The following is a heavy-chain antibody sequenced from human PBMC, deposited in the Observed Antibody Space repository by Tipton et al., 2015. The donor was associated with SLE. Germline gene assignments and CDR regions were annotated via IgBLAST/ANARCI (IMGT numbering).Heavy chain of an antibody. Sequence: SLRLSCAASGFTFSDYYMSWIRQAPGKGLEWISYISNSGSTIYYADSVKGRFTISRDNAKNSLDLQMNSLRAEDTAVYYCARGEWQLRYYYMDVWGKGTTVTVSS. CDR2: ISNSGSTI. J-gene: IGHJ6*03. CDR1: GFTFSDYY. V-gene: IGHV3-11*01. D-gene: IGHD3-3*01. CDR3: ARGEWQLRYYYMDV.